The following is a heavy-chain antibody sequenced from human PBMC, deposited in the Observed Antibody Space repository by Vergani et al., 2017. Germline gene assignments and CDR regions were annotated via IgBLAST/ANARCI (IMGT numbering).Heavy chain of an antibody. V-gene: IGHV3-23*01. CDR1: GCTFTAHG. J-gene: IGHJ4*02. CDR2: ISGQNFRT. D-gene: IGHD2-21*01. Sequence: EVQLLESGGGSAQPGESLRLSCVASGCTFTAHGLNWVRQAPGKGLEWVSGISGQNFRTHYADSVKGRFTISRDDSKNTVYLQINSLRAEDTAFYYWADLYGDDGFSPFWGQGTLVTVSS. CDR3: ADLYGDDGFSPF.